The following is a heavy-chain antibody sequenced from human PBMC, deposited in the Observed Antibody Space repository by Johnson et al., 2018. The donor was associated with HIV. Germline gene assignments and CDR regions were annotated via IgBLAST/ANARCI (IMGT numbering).Heavy chain of an antibody. CDR2: IYSGGST. Sequence: VQLVESGGGVVQPGRSLRVSCAASGFTVSSNYMSWVRQAPGKGLEWVSVIYSGGSTYYADSVKDRFTISRDNSKNTLYLQMNSLRAEDTAVYYCARVVVVTAKGAFDIWGQGTMVTVSS. CDR3: ARVVVVTAKGAFDI. CDR1: GFTVSSNY. V-gene: IGHV3-66*01. D-gene: IGHD2-21*02. J-gene: IGHJ3*02.